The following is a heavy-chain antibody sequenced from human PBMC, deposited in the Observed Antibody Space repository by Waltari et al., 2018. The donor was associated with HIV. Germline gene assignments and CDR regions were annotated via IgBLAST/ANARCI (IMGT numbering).Heavy chain of an antibody. Sequence: QVQLQESGPGLVKPSQTLSLTCTVSGGSISSGGYYWSWIRQHPGKGLEWIGYIYYSGSTYYNPSLKSRVTISVDTSKNQFSLKLSSVTAADTAVYYCARGEGCSSTSCYTSNWFDPWGQGTLVTVSS. J-gene: IGHJ5*02. CDR3: ARGEGCSSTSCYTSNWFDP. CDR2: IYYSGST. CDR1: GGSISSGGYY. V-gene: IGHV4-31*03. D-gene: IGHD2-2*02.